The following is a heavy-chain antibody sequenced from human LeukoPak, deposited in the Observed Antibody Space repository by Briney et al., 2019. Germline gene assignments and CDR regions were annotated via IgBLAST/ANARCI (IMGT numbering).Heavy chain of an antibody. D-gene: IGHD1-26*01. Sequence: GSLRLSCAASGFTFSSYSMNWIRQPPGRGLECIGYISYTGSTNYNPSIKSRVTISVDTSKNHVSLQLSSVTAVDTAVYYCARGRVGSLPDYWGQGTLVTVSS. J-gene: IGHJ4*02. CDR1: GFTFSSYS. CDR3: ARGRVGSLPDY. V-gene: IGHV4-59*01. CDR2: ISYTGST.